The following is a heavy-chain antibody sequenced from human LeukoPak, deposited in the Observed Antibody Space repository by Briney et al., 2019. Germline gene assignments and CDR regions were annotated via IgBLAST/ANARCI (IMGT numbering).Heavy chain of an antibody. Sequence: GGSLTLSCAASGFTFRRYWMNWVRQAPGKGLEWVANIKHDGSEKYYVDSVKGRFTISRDNAKNSLYLQMNSLRAEDTAIYYCARAYDVDFWGQGTLVTVSS. CDR2: IKHDGSEK. J-gene: IGHJ4*02. V-gene: IGHV3-7*05. D-gene: IGHD3-22*01. CDR3: ARAYDVDF. CDR1: GFTFRRYW.